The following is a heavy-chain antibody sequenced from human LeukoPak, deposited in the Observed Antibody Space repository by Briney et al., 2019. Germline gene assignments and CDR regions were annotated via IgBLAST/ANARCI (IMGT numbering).Heavy chain of an antibody. Sequence: GGSLRLSCAASGFTFSSYAMHWVRQAPGKGLEWVAVISYDGSNKYYADSVKGRFTISRDSSKNTLYLQMNSLRAEDTAVYYCARPKYGANRDYFDYWGQGTLVTVSS. CDR3: ARPKYGANRDYFDY. CDR2: ISYDGSNK. V-gene: IGHV3-30*04. CDR1: GFTFSSYA. J-gene: IGHJ4*02. D-gene: IGHD4-17*01.